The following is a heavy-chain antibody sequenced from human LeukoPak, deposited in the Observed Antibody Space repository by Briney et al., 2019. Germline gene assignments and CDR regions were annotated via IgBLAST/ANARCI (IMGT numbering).Heavy chain of an antibody. CDR2: INPTGSTS. J-gene: IGHJ4*02. V-gene: IGHV3-74*01. D-gene: IGHD1-26*01. CDR3: ARGIRGSYGTDY. Sequence: GGSLRLSCVASGSTFSSDWMHWVRQAPGKGLVWVSRINPTGSTSNYEDSVNGRFTNSRDNAKNTLYLQMNSLRAEDTAVYFCARGIRGSYGTDYWGQGTLVTVSS. CDR1: GSTFSSDW.